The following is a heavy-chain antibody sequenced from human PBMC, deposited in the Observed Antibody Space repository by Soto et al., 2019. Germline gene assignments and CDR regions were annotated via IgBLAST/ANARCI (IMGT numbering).Heavy chain of an antibody. J-gene: IGHJ4*02. V-gene: IGHV4-4*02. CDR3: AREAVRLLIGYYFDY. CDR2: IYHSGST. D-gene: IGHD2-21*01. CDR1: GGSISSSNW. Sequence: SETLSLTCAVSGGSISSSNWWSWVRQPPGKGLEWIGEIYHSGSTNYNPSLKSRVTISVDKSKNQFSLKLSSVTAADTAVYYCAREAVRLLIGYYFDYWGQGTLVTVSS.